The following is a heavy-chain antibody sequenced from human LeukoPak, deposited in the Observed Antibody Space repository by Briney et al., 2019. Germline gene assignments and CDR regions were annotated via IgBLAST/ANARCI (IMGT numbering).Heavy chain of an antibody. CDR3: ARDYFGSDQPFDY. CDR1: GFTFSRYW. D-gene: IGHD3-10*01. V-gene: IGHV3-7*01. J-gene: IGHJ4*02. Sequence: GGSLRLSCAASGFTFSRYWMTWVRQAPGKGLEWVANIKQDGSEKHYVDSVKGRFTISRDNARNSLYLQMNSLRGEDTAVYYCARDYFGSDQPFDYWGQGTLVTVSS. CDR2: IKQDGSEK.